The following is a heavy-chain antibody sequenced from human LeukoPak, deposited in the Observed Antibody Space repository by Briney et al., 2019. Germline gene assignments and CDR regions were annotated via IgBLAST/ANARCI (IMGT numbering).Heavy chain of an antibody. Sequence: SDTLSLTRTVSCGPISRYYWSCMPHPPGKGREWIGYLYYSGSTNYNPSLKSRVTISVDTSKNQFSLKLSSVTAADTAVYYCARAVYSGYDPQSYYFDYWGQGTLVTVSS. J-gene: IGHJ4*02. CDR2: LYYSGST. CDR3: ARAVYSGYDPQSYYFDY. CDR1: CGPISRYY. V-gene: IGHV4-59*07. D-gene: IGHD5-12*01.